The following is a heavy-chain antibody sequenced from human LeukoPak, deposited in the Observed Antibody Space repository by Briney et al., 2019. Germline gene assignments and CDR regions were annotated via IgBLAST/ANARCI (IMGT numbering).Heavy chain of an antibody. D-gene: IGHD4-23*01. V-gene: IGHV1-2*02. CDR1: GYTFTGYY. CDR2: INPNSGGT. Sequence: GASVKVCCKASGYTFTGYYIHWVRQAPGQGLEWMGWINPNSGGTNYAQKSQGRVTMTRDTSISTAYMELSRLRSDDTAVYYCARDNSVEDTAWWFDPWGQGTLVTVSS. CDR3: ARDNSVEDTAWWFDP. J-gene: IGHJ5*02.